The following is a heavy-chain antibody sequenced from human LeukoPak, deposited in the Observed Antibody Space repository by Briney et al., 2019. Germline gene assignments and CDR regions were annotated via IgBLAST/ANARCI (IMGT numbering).Heavy chain of an antibody. CDR1: GGSMSGFY. J-gene: IGHJ6*02. CDR3: VRDPSQHKYYALDV. V-gene: IGHV4-4*07. CDR2: MHTSGNT. Sequence: SETLSLTCTVSGGSMSGFYWGWIRQPAEKGLEYIGRMHTSGNTDYNPSLQSRVIMSVDTSKNQFSLKLSSVTAADTAVYYCVRDPSQHKYYALDVWGAGTTVTVS.